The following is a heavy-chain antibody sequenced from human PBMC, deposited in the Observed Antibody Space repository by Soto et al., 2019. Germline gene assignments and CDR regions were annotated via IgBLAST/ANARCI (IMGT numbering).Heavy chain of an antibody. CDR3: AREWVRGLDV. D-gene: IGHD1-26*01. CDR1: GYHFTSYD. Sequence: QVPLVQSGAEVKKPGASVKVSCKTSGYHFTSYDINWVRQATGQGPEGMGWTNPNSGNTGYAQKFQGRVTMTRNTSISTGYMELRRLRSADACVYYCAREWVRGLDVWGQGTTVTGSS. CDR2: TNPNSGNT. V-gene: IGHV1-8*01. J-gene: IGHJ6*02.